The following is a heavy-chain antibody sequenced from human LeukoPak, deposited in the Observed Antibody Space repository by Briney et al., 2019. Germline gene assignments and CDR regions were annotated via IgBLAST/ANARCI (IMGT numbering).Heavy chain of an antibody. J-gene: IGHJ6*03. Sequence: SETLSLTCAVYGGSFSDYYWSWIRQPPGKGLERIGEINHSGSTNYNPSLKSRVTISVDTSKNQFSLKLSSVTAADTALYYCAREEISDDFWSDYPPVGYMDVWGKGTPVTVSS. V-gene: IGHV4-34*01. D-gene: IGHD3-3*01. CDR1: GGSFSDYY. CDR2: INHSGST. CDR3: AREEISDDFWSDYPPVGYMDV.